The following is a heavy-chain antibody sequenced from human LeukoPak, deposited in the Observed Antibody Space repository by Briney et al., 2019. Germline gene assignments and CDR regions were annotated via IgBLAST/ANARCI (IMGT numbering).Heavy chain of an antibody. CDR1: GGSFSGYY. D-gene: IGHD3-10*01. CDR3: ARGRRGVGPVAY. J-gene: IGHJ4*02. V-gene: IGHV4-34*01. Sequence: SETLSLTCAVYGGSFSGYYWSWIRQPPGKGLEWIGEINHSGSTNYNPSLKSRGTISVDTSKNQFSLKLSSVTAADTAVYYCARGRRGVGPVAYWGQGTLVTVSS. CDR2: INHSGST.